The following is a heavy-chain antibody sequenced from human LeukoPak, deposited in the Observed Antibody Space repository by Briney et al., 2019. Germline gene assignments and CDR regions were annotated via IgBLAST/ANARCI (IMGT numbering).Heavy chain of an antibody. Sequence: PSGTLSLTCAVSGGSISSSNWWSWVRQPPGKGLEWIGEIYHSGSTNYNPSLKSRVTISVDKSKNQFSLKLSSVTAADTAVYYCARVFRCSGGSCYSNWFDPWGQGTLVTVSS. CDR3: ARVFRCSGGSCYSNWFDP. J-gene: IGHJ5*02. V-gene: IGHV4-4*02. D-gene: IGHD2-15*01. CDR1: GGSISSSNW. CDR2: IYHSGST.